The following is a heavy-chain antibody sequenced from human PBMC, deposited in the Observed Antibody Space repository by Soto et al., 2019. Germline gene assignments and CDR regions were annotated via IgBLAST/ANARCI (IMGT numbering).Heavy chain of an antibody. V-gene: IGHV3-23*01. Sequence: EVQLLESGGGSVQPGGSLRLSCAASGFTFITYDMTWVRQAPGKGLEWVSVSRGSDGSTYYADSVKGRFTISRDNSKNPVYLQMNSLRADDTAIYYCVKGNWGDYWAQGTLVTVSS. CDR3: VKGNWGDY. CDR2: SRGSDGST. J-gene: IGHJ4*02. D-gene: IGHD7-27*01. CDR1: GFTFITYD.